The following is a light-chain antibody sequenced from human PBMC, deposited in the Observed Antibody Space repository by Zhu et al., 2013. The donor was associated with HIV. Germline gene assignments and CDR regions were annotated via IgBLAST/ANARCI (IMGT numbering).Light chain of an antibody. CDR3: QQYDTSPLT. V-gene: IGKV3-20*01. CDR2: GAS. Sequence: EVVLTQSPATLSLSPGERATLSCRASQYIRTYLSWYQQKFGQAPRLVISGASNRATGIPDRFSGSGSGTDFTLSISRLEPEDFAVYYCQQYDTSPLTFGGGTTVEIK. J-gene: IGKJ4*01. CDR1: QYIRTY.